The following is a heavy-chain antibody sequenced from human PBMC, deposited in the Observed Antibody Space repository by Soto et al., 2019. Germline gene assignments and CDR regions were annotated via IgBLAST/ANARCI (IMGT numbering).Heavy chain of an antibody. CDR2: ISHLEST. V-gene: IGHV4-30-2*06. Sequence: SETLSLTCTVSGASISYGGFSWSWIRQSPGKGLEWIGYISHLESTYFHPSFKSRLTMSIDRTRNRFSLKLSSVTAADMAVYYCARGGGYDSFDYWGQGVLVTVSS. CDR1: GASISYGGFS. J-gene: IGHJ4*02. CDR3: ARGGGYDSFDY. D-gene: IGHD5-12*01.